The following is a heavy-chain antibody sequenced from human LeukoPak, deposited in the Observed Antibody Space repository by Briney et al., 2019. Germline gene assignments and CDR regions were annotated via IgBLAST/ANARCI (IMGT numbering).Heavy chain of an antibody. CDR1: GYTLTSYG. CDR2: ISAYNGNT. J-gene: IGHJ4*02. CDR3: ARDPRDYYDSSGYYLFDY. D-gene: IGHD3-22*01. V-gene: IGHV1-18*01. Sequence: GASVKVSCKASGYTLTSYGISWVRQAPGQGLEWMGWISAYNGNTNYAQKLQGRATMTTDTSTSTAYMELRSLRSDDTAVYYCARDPRDYYDSSGYYLFDYWGQGTLVTVSS.